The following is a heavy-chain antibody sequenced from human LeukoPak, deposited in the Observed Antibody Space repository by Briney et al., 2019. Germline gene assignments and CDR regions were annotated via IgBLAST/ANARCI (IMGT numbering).Heavy chain of an antibody. CDR1: GYTFIDYY. D-gene: IGHD6-19*01. J-gene: IGHJ4*02. CDR2: INPKSGGT. CDR3: ARESSGWYYIDY. V-gene: IGHV1-2*06. Sequence: ASVKVSCKASGYTFIDYYMQWVRQAPGQGLEWMGRINPKSGGTNYAQKFQGRVTMTMDTSISTAYMELSRLTSDDTAVYYCARESSGWYYIDYWGQGTLVTVSS.